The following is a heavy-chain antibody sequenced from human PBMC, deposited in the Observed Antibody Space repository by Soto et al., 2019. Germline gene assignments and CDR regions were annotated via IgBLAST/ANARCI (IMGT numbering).Heavy chain of an antibody. CDR3: ARGGFRGHCSSPSCYPFLDS. CDR2: VNPTSGIG. Sequence: QVQVVQSGAEVKNPGASVKVSCEASGYTFSDYYIQWVRQAPGQGLEWMGWVNPTSGIGNYAAKFHGRGTLTRNTSIRTAYLELRSLRSDDTDVYYCARGGFRGHCSSPSCYPFLDSWGQGTLVTVSS. V-gene: IGHV1-2*02. D-gene: IGHD2-2*01. CDR1: GYTFSDYY. J-gene: IGHJ5*01.